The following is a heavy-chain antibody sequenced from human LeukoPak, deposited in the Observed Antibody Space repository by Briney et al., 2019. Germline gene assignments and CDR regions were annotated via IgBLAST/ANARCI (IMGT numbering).Heavy chain of an antibody. D-gene: IGHD7-27*01. CDR3: ARGPLPNWATYYFDY. J-gene: IGHJ4*02. Sequence: GASVKVSCKASGYTFTGYYMHWVRQAPGQGLEWMGWINPNSGGTNYAQKFQGRVTMTRDTSISTAYMELSRLRSDDTAVYYCARGPLPNWATYYFDYWGQGTLVTVSS. CDR1: GYTFTGYY. CDR2: INPNSGGT. V-gene: IGHV1-2*02.